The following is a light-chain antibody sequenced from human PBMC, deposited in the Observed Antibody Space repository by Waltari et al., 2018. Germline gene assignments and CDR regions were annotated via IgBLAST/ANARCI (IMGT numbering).Light chain of an antibody. CDR3: QQYYANPRT. CDR2: WAS. Sequence: DYVMTQSPDSVAVSLGERATINCKSSRNLLYSPNNKNYLAWFQQKAGQPPKLLIYWASSRESGVPDRFSGSGSGSDFTHTISSLQAEDVAVYYCQQYYANPRTFGQGTRVEIK. J-gene: IGKJ1*01. V-gene: IGKV4-1*01. CDR1: RNLLYSPNNKNY.